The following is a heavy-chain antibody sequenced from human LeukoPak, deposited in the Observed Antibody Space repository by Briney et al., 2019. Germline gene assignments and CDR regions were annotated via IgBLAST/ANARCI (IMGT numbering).Heavy chain of an antibody. J-gene: IGHJ1*01. CDR2: IVVGSGNT. CDR1: GSTFTSSA. D-gene: IGHD2-15*01. V-gene: IGHV1-58*02. Sequence: SVKVSCKASGSTFTSSAMQWVRQARGQRLEWIGWIVVGSGNTNYAQKFQERVTITSDMSTSTAYMVLSGLTSEETAVYYSRARSGGSHIQHWGQGTLVTVSS. CDR3: RARSGGSHIQH.